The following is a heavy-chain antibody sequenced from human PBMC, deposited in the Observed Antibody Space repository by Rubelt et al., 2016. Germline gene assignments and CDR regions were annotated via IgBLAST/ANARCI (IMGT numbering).Heavy chain of an antibody. CDR2: SSAYNENT. J-gene: IGHJ5*02. CDR3: ARDKEWLATRGFQNWFDP. D-gene: IGHD6-19*01. V-gene: IGHV1-18*01. CDR1: GYTFTNYG. Sequence: QVQLVQSGAEVKKPGASVTVSCKASGYTFTNYGISWVRQAPRQGLEWMGGSSAYNENTHYTQKRTGRVSIATDTCTSTACMGLRSRGSDDTAVYYCARDKEWLATRGFQNWFDPWGQGTLVTVSS.